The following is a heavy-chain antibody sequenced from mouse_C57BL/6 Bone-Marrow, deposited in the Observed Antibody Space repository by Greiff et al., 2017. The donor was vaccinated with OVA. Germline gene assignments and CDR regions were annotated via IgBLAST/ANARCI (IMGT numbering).Heavy chain of an antibody. CDR1: GFTFSDYY. D-gene: IGHD2-3*01. Sequence: EVQVVESGGGLVQPGGSLKLSCAASGFTFSDYYMYWVRQTPEKRLEWVAYISNGGGSTYYPATVKGRFTISRDNAKNTLYLQMSRLKSEDTAMYYCARHEGFYSLYAMDYWGQGTSVTVSS. V-gene: IGHV5-12*01. CDR3: ARHEGFYSLYAMDY. J-gene: IGHJ4*01. CDR2: ISNGGGST.